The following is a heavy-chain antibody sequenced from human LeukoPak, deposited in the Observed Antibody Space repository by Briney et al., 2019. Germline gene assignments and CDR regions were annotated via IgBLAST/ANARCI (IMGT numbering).Heavy chain of an antibody. CDR1: GGSISSSSYY. CDR3: ARTQLGYCSGGSCYGDY. J-gene: IGHJ4*02. CDR2: IYYSGST. D-gene: IGHD2-15*01. V-gene: IGHV4-39*01. Sequence: SETLSLTCTVSGGSISSSSYYWGWIRQPPGKGLEWIGSIYYSGSTYYNPSLKSRVTISVDTSKSQFSLKLSSVTAADTAVYYCARTQLGYCSGGSCYGDYWGQGTLVTVSS.